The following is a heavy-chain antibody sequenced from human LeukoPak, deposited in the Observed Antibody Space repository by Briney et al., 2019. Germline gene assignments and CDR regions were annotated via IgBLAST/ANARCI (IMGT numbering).Heavy chain of an antibody. CDR3: ARDLGYSSGWYFRYGMDV. D-gene: IGHD6-19*01. V-gene: IGHV3-21*01. CDR1: GFTFSSYS. J-gene: IGHJ6*04. CDR2: IGSTSSYI. Sequence: GGSLRLSCAASGFTFSSYSINWVRQAPGKGLEWVSSIGSTSSYIYYADSLKGRFTISRDNAKNSLYLRMNSLRAEDTAVYYCARDLGYSSGWYFRYGMDVWGKGTTVTVSS.